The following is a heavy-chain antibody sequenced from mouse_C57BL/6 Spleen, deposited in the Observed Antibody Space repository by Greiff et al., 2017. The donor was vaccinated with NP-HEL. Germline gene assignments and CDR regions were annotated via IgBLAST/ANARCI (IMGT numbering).Heavy chain of an antibody. J-gene: IGHJ2*01. D-gene: IGHD1-1*01. CDR1: GYTFTSYW. V-gene: IGHV1-69*01. Sequence: QVQLQQPGAELVMPGASVKLSCKASGYTFTSYWMHWVKQRPGQGLEWIGEIDPSDSYTNYNKKFTGKSTLTVDKSSSTASMQLSSLTSEDSAVYYCARDGILLLRAYYLDYWGQGTTLTVAS. CDR3: ARDGILLLRAYYLDY. CDR2: IDPSDSYT.